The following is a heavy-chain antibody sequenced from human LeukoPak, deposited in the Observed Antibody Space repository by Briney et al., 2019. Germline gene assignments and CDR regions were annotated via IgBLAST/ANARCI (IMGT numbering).Heavy chain of an antibody. CDR3: ARKRRYDSRPIDY. Sequence: PGGSLRLSCAASGFTFSSYWIHWVRHAPGKGLVWVSRINSDGNNTSYADSVKGRFTLSRDNAKNTVYLQKNSLRAEDTAVYYCARKRRYDSRPIDYWGQGTLVTVSS. V-gene: IGHV3-74*01. J-gene: IGHJ4*02. CDR2: INSDGNNT. CDR1: GFTFSSYW. D-gene: IGHD3-22*01.